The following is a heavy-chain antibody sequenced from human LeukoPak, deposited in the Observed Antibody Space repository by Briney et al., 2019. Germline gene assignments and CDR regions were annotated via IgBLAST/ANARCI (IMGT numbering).Heavy chain of an antibody. J-gene: IGHJ4*02. Sequence: GSLRLSFAASGFPFNTYWMHWVRPAPGKGLVWVSRTNSDGSGTRYAGSVKGRFTISRDNAKNTLYLQMNSLRAEDTAVYYCARNSVAASGDFDYWGQGTLVTVSS. CDR2: TNSDGSGT. D-gene: IGHD6-13*01. V-gene: IGHV3-74*01. CDR1: GFPFNTYW. CDR3: ARNSVAASGDFDY.